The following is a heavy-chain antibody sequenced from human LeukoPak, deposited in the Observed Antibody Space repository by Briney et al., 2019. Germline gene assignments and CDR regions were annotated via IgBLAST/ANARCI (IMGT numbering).Heavy chain of an antibody. J-gene: IGHJ5*02. CDR2: IYYSGST. D-gene: IGHD6-13*01. Sequence: PSETLSLTCTVSGGSISSGDYYWSWIRQPPGKGLEWIGYIYYSGSTYYNPSLKSRVTISVDTSKNQFSLKLSSVTAADTAVYYCARAAAGMIFDPWGQGTLVTVSS. CDR1: GGSISSGDYY. V-gene: IGHV4-30-4*01. CDR3: ARAAAGMIFDP.